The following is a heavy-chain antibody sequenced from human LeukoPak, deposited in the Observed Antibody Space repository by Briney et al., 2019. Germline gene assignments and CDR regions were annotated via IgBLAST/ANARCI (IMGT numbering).Heavy chain of an antibody. J-gene: IGHJ3*02. CDR3: AKGGRSTWDAFDI. Sequence: SGISVSGGSTHYADSVKGRFTVSRDNSKNALYLQMNSLRAEDTAVYYCAKGGRSTWDAFDIWGQGTKVTVSS. V-gene: IGHV3-23*01. D-gene: IGHD1-26*01. CDR2: ISVSGGST.